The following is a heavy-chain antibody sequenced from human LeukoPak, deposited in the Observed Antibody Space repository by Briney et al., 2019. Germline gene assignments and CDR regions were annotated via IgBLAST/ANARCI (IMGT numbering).Heavy chain of an antibody. V-gene: IGHV1-8*01. D-gene: IGHD3-10*01. J-gene: IGHJ4*02. CDR1: GYTFTSYD. CDR2: MNPTSGHT. CDR3: AGSPVGVRKKYDF. Sequence: GASVKVSCKASGYTFTSYDINWVRQATGQGLEWMGWMNPTSGHTGYAQNFQGRVTMTRDTSISTAYMELNSLTSEDTAVYYCAGSPVGVRKKYDFWGQGTLVIVSS.